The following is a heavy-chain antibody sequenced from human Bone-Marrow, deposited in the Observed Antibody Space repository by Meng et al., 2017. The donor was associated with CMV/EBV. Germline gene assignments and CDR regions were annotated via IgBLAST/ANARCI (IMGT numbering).Heavy chain of an antibody. Sequence: GESLKISCAASGFTVSSYARSWVRQAPGKGLEWVSAMSGGVTSTYYADSVKGRFTISRDNSKNTLYLQMNSLRAEDTAVYYCTTDRRITGIFKPLSRVDYWGQGTLVTVSS. J-gene: IGHJ4*02. CDR1: GFTVSSYA. V-gene: IGHV3-23*01. D-gene: IGHD1-20*01. CDR2: MSGGVTST. CDR3: TTDRRITGIFKPLSRVDY.